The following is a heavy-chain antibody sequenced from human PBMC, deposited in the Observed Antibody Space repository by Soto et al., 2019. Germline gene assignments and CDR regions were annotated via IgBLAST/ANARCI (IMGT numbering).Heavy chain of an antibody. J-gene: IGHJ4*02. CDR3: ATALGCRSTSCTLDY. V-gene: IGHV1-69*01. D-gene: IGHD2-2*01. Sequence: QVQLVQSGXEVKKPGSSVKVSCKASGGTFGSYAFSXVRQAPGXGLEWMGGIIPVSGAAHYAQKFQGRVTITADESTSTAYMELSSLSSQDTAVYYCATALGCRSTSCTLDYWGQGXRVIVSS. CDR2: IIPVSGAA. CDR1: GGTFGSYA.